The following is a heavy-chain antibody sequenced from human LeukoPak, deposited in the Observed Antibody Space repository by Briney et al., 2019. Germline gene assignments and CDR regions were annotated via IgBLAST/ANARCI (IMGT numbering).Heavy chain of an antibody. J-gene: IGHJ4*02. Sequence: GESLKISCKGSGCRFTSYWIGWVRQMPGKGLEWMGIISPGDSDTRYSPSFQGQVTISADQSISTAYLQWSSLKASDTAIYYCARLASGGYFIDYWGQGTLVTVSS. CDR2: ISPGDSDT. CDR3: ARLASGGYFIDY. V-gene: IGHV5-51*01. D-gene: IGHD3-22*01. CDR1: GCRFTSYW.